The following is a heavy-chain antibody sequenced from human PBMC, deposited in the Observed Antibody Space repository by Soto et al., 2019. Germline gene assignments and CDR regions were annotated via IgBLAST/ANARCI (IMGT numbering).Heavy chain of an antibody. Sequence: EVQLVESGGGLLQPGGPLRLSCPASGFSFSNYWMHWFRQAPGKGLVWVSRLNTDGSFTAYADSVKGRFTLSRDNAKNTVYLQMNSLRAEDTAVYYCARGMKNYYAMDVWGQGTTVTVSS. CDR2: LNTDGSFT. CDR3: ARGMKNYYAMDV. V-gene: IGHV3-74*01. J-gene: IGHJ6*02. CDR1: GFSFSNYW.